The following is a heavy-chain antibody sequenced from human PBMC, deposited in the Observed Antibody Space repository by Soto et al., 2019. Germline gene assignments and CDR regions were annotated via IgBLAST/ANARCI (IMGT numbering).Heavy chain of an antibody. V-gene: IGHV4-61*01. CDR1: CGSFKSGSYS. Sequence: KPSETLSLTCTFSCGSFKSGSYSWSWIRQPPGKGLEWIGYVYHTGRTSYNPSLKSRVSISMDTSKNQFSLNLDSVTAADTAVYFCARDFAYFDSWGQGTLVTVSS. CDR2: VYHTGRT. J-gene: IGHJ4*02. D-gene: IGHD3-3*01. CDR3: ARDFAYFDS.